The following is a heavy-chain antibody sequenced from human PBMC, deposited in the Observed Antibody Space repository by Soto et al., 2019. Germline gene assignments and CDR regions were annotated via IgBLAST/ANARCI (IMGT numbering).Heavy chain of an antibody. CDR2: ISYDGSNK. D-gene: IGHD5-12*01. CDR1: GFTFSSYA. J-gene: IGHJ4*02. Sequence: GGSLRLSCAASGFTFSSYAMHWVRQAPGKGLEWVAVISYDGSNKYYADSVKGRFTISRDNSKNTLYLQMNSLRAEDTAVYYCARAGGGYGGYYFDYWGQGTLVTVSS. CDR3: ARAGGGYGGYYFDY. V-gene: IGHV3-30-3*01.